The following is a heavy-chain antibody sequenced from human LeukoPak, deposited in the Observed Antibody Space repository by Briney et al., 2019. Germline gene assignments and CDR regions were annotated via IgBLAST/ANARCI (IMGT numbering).Heavy chain of an antibody. CDR1: GGSISSSNYY. J-gene: IGHJ4*02. CDR2: LFYSGNT. CDR3: VRHSADHTSFDH. V-gene: IGHV4-39*01. Sequence: SETLSLTCTVSGGSISSSNYYWGWIRQPPGKGLEWIGSLFYSGNTYYNPSLKSRVTISVDTSKNQLSLKVRSVTATDTAVYSCVRHSADHTSFDHWGQGTLVTVPS.